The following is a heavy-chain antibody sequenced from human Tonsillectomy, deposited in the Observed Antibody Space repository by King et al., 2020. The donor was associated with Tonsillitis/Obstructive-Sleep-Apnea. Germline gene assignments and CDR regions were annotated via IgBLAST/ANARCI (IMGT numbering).Heavy chain of an antibody. CDR3: TRELDPFDY. CDR2: IRSKAYGGTT. CDR1: GFTVGDYG. J-gene: IGHJ4*02. Sequence: VQLVESGGGLVQPGRSLRLSCKASGFTVGDYGMSWVRQAPGKGLEWVGFIRSKAYGGTTEYAASVKGRFTISRDDSKSIAYLQMNSLKTEDTDVYYCTRELDPFDYWGQGTLVTVSS. V-gene: IGHV3-49*04. D-gene: IGHD2-2*03.